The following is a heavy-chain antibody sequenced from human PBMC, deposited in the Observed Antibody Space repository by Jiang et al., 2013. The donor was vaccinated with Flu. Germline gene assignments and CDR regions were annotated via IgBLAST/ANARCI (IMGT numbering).Heavy chain of an antibody. J-gene: IGHJ4*02. CDR3: ARIASSSWYGGYFDY. CDR1: GFTFSSYS. D-gene: IGHD6-13*01. Sequence: VQLLESGGGLVKPGGSLRLSCAASGFTFSSYSMNWVRQAPGKGLEWVSSISSSSSYIYYADSVKGRFTISRDNAKNSLYLQMNSLRAEDTAVYYCARIASSSWYGGYFDYWGQGTLV. V-gene: IGHV3-21*01. CDR2: ISSSSSYI.